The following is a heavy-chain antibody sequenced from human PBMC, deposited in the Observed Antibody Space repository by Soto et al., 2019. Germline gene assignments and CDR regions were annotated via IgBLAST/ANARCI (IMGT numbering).Heavy chain of an antibody. D-gene: IGHD6-6*01. CDR1: GYTFTSYA. CDR3: ARVEPLAPLNFDY. V-gene: IGHV1-3*01. J-gene: IGHJ4*02. CDR2: INAGNGNT. Sequence: GASVKVSCKASGYTFTSYAMHWVLQAPGQRLEWMGWINAGNGNTKYSQKFQGRVTITRDTSASTAYMELSSLRSEDTAVYYCARVEPLAPLNFDYWGQGTLVTVSS.